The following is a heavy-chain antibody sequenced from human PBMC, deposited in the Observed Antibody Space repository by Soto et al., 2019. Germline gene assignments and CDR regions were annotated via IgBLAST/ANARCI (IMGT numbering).Heavy chain of an antibody. V-gene: IGHV5-10-1*01. CDR1: GYMFTKNW. CDR2: IDPADSEI. Sequence: GESVKISFQGSGYMFTKNWINWVRQMPGKGLEWMGKIDPADSEIHYSPSFQGHYTISVDKSISTAYLEWADVKASDTAMYYCARLPNRASYGMDVWGQGTMVTVSS. CDR3: ARLPNRASYGMDV. J-gene: IGHJ6*02.